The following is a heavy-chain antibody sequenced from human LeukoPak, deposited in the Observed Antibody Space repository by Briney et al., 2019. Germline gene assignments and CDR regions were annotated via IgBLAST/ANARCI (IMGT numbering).Heavy chain of an antibody. CDR2: IYHNGST. Sequence: SETLSLTCTVSGYSISSGYYWGWIREPPGKGLEGIGSIYHNGSTYYNPSLKSRLTISVDKSKNQFSLKLSSVTAADTAVYYCARDRLTKPVIVVVTAINYFDYWGQGTLVTVSS. CDR1: GYSISSGYY. J-gene: IGHJ4*02. CDR3: ARDRLTKPVIVVVTAINYFDY. V-gene: IGHV4-38-2*02. D-gene: IGHD2-21*02.